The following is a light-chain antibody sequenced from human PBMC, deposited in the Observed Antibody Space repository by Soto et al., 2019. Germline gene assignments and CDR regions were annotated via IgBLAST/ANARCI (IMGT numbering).Light chain of an antibody. J-gene: IGLJ1*01. CDR1: SSDIGAYNS. CDR3: HSYTASSTFV. CDR2: QVS. Sequence: QSVLTQPASVSGSPGQSITISCTGTSSDIGAYNSVSWCQHHPGKAPKLIVFQVSFRPSAVSDRFSGSKSDNTASLTISGLQTGDEADYYCHSYTASSTFVFGTGTKVTVL. V-gene: IGLV2-14*01.